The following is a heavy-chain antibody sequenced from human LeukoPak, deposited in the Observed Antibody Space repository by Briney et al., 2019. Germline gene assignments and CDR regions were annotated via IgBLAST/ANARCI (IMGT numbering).Heavy chain of an antibody. Sequence: ASVKVSCKASGYTFTGYYMHWVRQAPGQGLEWMGWINPNSGGTNYAQKFQGRVTMTRDTSISTAYMELSRLRSDDTAVYYCARDQSRRYYDSRGGFDYWGQGTLVTVSS. D-gene: IGHD3-22*01. CDR3: ARDQSRRYYDSRGGFDY. J-gene: IGHJ4*02. CDR2: INPNSGGT. V-gene: IGHV1-2*02. CDR1: GYTFTGYY.